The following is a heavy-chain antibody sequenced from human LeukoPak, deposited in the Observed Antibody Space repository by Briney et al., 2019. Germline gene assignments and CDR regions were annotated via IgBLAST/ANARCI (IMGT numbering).Heavy chain of an antibody. V-gene: IGHV3-30*09. CDR2: ISYDGSNK. J-gene: IGHJ4*02. Sequence: GGSLRLSCAASGFTFSSYAMHWVRQAPGEGLEWVAVISYDGSNKYYADSVKGRFAISRDNSKNTLYLQMNSLRAEDTAVYYCARGLGDYGDYVIDYWGQGTLVTVSS. CDR1: GFTFSSYA. D-gene: IGHD4-17*01. CDR3: ARGLGDYGDYVIDY.